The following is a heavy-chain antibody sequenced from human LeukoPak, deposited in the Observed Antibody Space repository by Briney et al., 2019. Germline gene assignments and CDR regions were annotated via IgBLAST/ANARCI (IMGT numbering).Heavy chain of an antibody. Sequence: ASVKVSCKASGYTFTGYYVHWVRQAPGQGLEWMGWINPNSGGTNYAQKFQGRVTMTRDTSISTAYMELSRLRSEDTAVYYCARAGGSYGPERNGMDVWGQGTTVTVSS. CDR3: ARAGGSYGPERNGMDV. D-gene: IGHD5-18*01. J-gene: IGHJ6*02. CDR1: GYTFTGYY. CDR2: INPNSGGT. V-gene: IGHV1-2*02.